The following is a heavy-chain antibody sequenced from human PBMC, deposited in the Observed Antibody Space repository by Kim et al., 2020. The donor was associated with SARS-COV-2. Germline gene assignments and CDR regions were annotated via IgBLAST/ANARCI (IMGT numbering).Heavy chain of an antibody. J-gene: IGHJ4*02. CDR1: GASISNYY. V-gene: IGHV4-59*01. Sequence: SETLSLTCTVSGASISNYYWSWIRQPPGKGLEWIGYIYYSGNTNYNPSLKSRVTMSVDTSNNQFSLKLSSVTAADTAVYFCARASGYCSGGICYRPFDYWGQGTLVTVSS. D-gene: IGHD2-15*01. CDR2: IYYSGNT. CDR3: ARASGYCSGGICYRPFDY.